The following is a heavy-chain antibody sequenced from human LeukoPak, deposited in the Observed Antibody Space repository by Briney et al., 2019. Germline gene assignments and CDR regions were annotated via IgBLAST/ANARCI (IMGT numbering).Heavy chain of an antibody. D-gene: IGHD3-16*02. CDR2: IYHSGST. V-gene: IGHV4-4*02. CDR3: ARDRGYDYVWGSYRSGYYFDY. Sequence: PSETLSLTCAVSGGSISSSNWWSWVRQPPGKGLEWIGEIYHSGSTNYNPSLKSRVTISVDKSKNQFSLKLSSVTAADTVVYYCARDRGYDYVWGSYRSGYYFDYWGQGTLVTVSS. J-gene: IGHJ4*02. CDR1: GGSISSSNW.